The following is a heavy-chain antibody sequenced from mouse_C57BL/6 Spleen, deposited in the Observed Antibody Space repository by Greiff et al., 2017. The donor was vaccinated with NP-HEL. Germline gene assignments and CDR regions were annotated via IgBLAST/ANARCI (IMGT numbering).Heavy chain of an antibody. CDR3: ARGIYYDYDWFAY. V-gene: IGHV2-2*01. D-gene: IGHD2-4*01. Sequence: QVQLKESGPGLVQPSQSLSITCTVSGFSLTSYGVHWVRQSPGKGLEWLGVIWSGGSTDYNAAFISRLSISKDNSKSQVFFKMNSLQADDTAIYYCARGIYYDYDWFAYWGQGTLVTVSA. CDR1: GFSLTSYG. CDR2: IWSGGST. J-gene: IGHJ3*01.